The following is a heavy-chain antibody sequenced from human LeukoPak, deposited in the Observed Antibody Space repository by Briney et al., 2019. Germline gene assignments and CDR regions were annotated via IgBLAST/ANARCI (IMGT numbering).Heavy chain of an antibody. Sequence: SETLSLTCTVSGGSISSGGYYWSWIRQHPGKGLERIGYIYYSGSTYYNPSLKSRVTISVDTSKNQFSLKLSSVTAADTAVYYCARRGVRGVPFDYWGQGTLVTVSS. CDR3: ARRGVRGVPFDY. V-gene: IGHV4-31*03. J-gene: IGHJ4*02. CDR1: GGSISSGGYY. CDR2: IYYSGST. D-gene: IGHD3-10*01.